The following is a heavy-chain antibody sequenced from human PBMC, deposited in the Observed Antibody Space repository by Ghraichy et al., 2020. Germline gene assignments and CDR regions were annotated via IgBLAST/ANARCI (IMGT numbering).Heavy chain of an antibody. Sequence: LSLTCAASGFTFSNAWMSWVRQAPGKGLEWVGRIKSKTDGGTTDYAAPVKGRFTISRDDSKNTLYLQMNSLKTEDTAVYYCTTAPPDIVVVPAANGLGYYYGMDVWGQGTTVTVSS. CDR1: GFTFSNAW. CDR2: IKSKTDGGTT. CDR3: TTAPPDIVVVPAANGLGYYYGMDV. D-gene: IGHD2-2*01. J-gene: IGHJ6*02. V-gene: IGHV3-15*01.